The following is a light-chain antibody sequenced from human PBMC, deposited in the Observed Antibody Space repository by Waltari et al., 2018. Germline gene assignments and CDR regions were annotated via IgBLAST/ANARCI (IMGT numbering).Light chain of an antibody. V-gene: IGLV4-69*01. Sequence: QLVLTQSPSASASLGASVKLTCTLSSGHSDYPIAWHQQQPGKGPRYLMKLNSDGSHNKGDGIPDRFSGSSSGAERYLTISSLQSEDEADYYCHAWRSGILVFAGGTKLTVL. CDR1: SGHSDYP. CDR2: LNSDGSH. J-gene: IGLJ2*01. CDR3: HAWRSGILV.